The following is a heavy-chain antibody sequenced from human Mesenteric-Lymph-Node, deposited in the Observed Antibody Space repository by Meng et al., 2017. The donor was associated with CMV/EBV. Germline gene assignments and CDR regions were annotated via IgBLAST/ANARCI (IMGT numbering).Heavy chain of an antibody. V-gene: IGHV3-21*01. Sequence: GESLKISCAASRFIFNSYNMNWVRQAPGKGLEWVSSISNCNFYAYYADSVRGRDTISRDNANKSLYLHMNSLRAEDTAVYYCATDRGKVPSRPGAFNIWGQGTMVTVSS. CDR1: RFIFNSYN. CDR3: ATDRGKVPSRPGAFNI. J-gene: IGHJ3*02. D-gene: IGHD2-2*01. CDR2: ISNCNFYA.